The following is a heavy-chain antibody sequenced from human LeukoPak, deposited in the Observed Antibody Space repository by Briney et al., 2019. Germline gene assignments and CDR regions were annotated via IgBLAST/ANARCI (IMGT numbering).Heavy chain of an antibody. CDR3: ARQSIYCSGGSCYRIGVDV. J-gene: IGHJ6*02. Sequence: SETLSLTCTVSGHSIINSFYWGWIRQPPGKGLAWIGSIYHTGSTYYNPSLKSRVTISVDTSKNQFSLKLKSVTAADTAVYYCARQSIYCSGGSCYRIGVDVWGQGTTVTVSS. D-gene: IGHD2-15*01. V-gene: IGHV4-38-2*02. CDR2: IYHTGST. CDR1: GHSIINSFY.